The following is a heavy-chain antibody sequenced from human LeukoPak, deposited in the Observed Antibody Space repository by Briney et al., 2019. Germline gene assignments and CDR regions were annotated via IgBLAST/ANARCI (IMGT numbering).Heavy chain of an antibody. Sequence: PGGSLRLSCAASGFTFSSCWMSWVRQAPGKGLEWVANIKQDGSEKYYVDSVKGRFTISRDNAKNSLYLQMNSLRAEDTAVYYCARDIHMDVWGKGTTVTVSS. CDR1: GFTFSSCW. CDR3: ARDIHMDV. J-gene: IGHJ6*03. V-gene: IGHV3-7*01. CDR2: IKQDGSEK.